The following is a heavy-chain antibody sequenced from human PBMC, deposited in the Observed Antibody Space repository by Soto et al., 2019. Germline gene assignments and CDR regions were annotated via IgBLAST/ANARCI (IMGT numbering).Heavy chain of an antibody. V-gene: IGHV3-30*03. Sequence: QVKLVESGGGVVQPGRSLRLSCAASKLIFRNYAMHWVRQAPGKGLEWMAVILHDGSDVDYLDSIRGRFAITRDNSIRKLYLKMNSLKIEDKVVYYWACWFGQYPRAFWGQGTLVTVSS. CDR1: KLIFRNYA. CDR2: ILHDGSDV. D-gene: IGHD3-10*01. CDR3: ACWFGQYPRAF. J-gene: IGHJ4*02.